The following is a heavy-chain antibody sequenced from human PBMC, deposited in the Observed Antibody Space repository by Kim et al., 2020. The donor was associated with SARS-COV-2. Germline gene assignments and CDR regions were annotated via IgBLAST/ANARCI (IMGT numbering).Heavy chain of an antibody. V-gene: IGHV1-18*01. Sequence: ASVKVSCKASGYTFTSYGISWVRQAPGQGLEWIGWISAYNGNTNYAQKLESRVTMTTDTSTSTAYMELRSLRSDDTAVYYCASAIAVAGTDMEFDPWGQGTLVTVSS. D-gene: IGHD6-19*01. CDR2: ISAYNGNT. J-gene: IGHJ5*02. CDR1: GYTFTSYG. CDR3: ASAIAVAGTDMEFDP.